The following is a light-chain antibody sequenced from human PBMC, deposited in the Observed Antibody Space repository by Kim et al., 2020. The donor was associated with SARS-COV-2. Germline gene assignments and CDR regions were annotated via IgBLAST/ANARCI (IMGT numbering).Light chain of an antibody. V-gene: IGKV4-1*01. CDR2: WAS. J-gene: IGKJ5*01. CDR3: QQYYSSPLT. CDR1: QSVLYSSNNKNY. Sequence: ATINCKSSQSVLYSSNNKNYLAWYQQKPGQPPKLLIYWASTRESGVPDRFSGSGSGTDFTLTISSLQAEDVAVYFCQQYYSSPLTFGQGTRLEIK.